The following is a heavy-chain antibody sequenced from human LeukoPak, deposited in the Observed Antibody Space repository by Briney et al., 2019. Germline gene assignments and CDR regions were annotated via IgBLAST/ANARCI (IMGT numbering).Heavy chain of an antibody. CDR1: GFTFSSYG. D-gene: IGHD3-3*01. Sequence: GRSLRLSCAASGFTFSSYGMHWVRQAPGKRLEWVSSISSSSSYIYYADSVKGRFTISRDNAKNSLYLQMNSLRAEDTAVYYCAREIRQITIFGVDYYYGMDVWGQGTTVTVSS. V-gene: IGHV3-21*01. CDR3: AREIRQITIFGVDYYYGMDV. CDR2: ISSSSSYI. J-gene: IGHJ6*02.